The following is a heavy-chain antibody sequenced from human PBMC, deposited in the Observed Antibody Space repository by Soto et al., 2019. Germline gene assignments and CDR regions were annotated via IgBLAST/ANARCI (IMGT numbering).Heavy chain of an antibody. D-gene: IGHD3-10*01. J-gene: IGHJ6*02. CDR3: ATLPYYYCSGSYYSYYYYGMDV. V-gene: IGHV5-10-1*01. Sequence: GESLKISGKGSAYSFTSYWISWVRQMPGKGLEWMGRIDPSDSYTNYSPSFQGHVTISADKSISIAHLQWSSLKASDTAMYYSATLPYYYCSGSYYSYYYYGMDVWGQGTTVTVSS. CDR2: IDPSDSYT. CDR1: AYSFTSYW.